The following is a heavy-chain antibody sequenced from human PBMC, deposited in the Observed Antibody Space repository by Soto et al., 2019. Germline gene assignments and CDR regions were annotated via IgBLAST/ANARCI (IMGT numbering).Heavy chain of an antibody. CDR3: ARDPGGPSSPARWFDP. CDR1: GFTFSSYA. D-gene: IGHD6-13*01. Sequence: VGSLRLSCAASGFTFSSYAMHWVRQAPGKGLEWVAVISYDGSNKYYADSVKGRFTISRDNSKNTLYLQMNSLRAEDTAVYYCARDPGGPSSPARWFDPWGQGTLVTVSS. V-gene: IGHV3-30-3*01. CDR2: ISYDGSNK. J-gene: IGHJ5*02.